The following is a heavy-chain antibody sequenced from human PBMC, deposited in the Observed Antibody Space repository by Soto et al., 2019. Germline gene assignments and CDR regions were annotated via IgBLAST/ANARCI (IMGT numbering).Heavy chain of an antibody. J-gene: IGHJ4*02. V-gene: IGHV3-30*18. CDR1: GFTFSSYG. CDR3: AKEFEKHSSGWPYYFDY. Sequence: QVQLVESGGGVVQPGRSLRLSCAASGFTFSSYGMHWVRQAPGKGLEWVAVISYDGSNKYYADSVKGRFTISRDNSKNTLYLQMNSLRAEDTAVYYCAKEFEKHSSGWPYYFDYWGQRTLVTVSS. CDR2: ISYDGSNK. D-gene: IGHD6-19*01.